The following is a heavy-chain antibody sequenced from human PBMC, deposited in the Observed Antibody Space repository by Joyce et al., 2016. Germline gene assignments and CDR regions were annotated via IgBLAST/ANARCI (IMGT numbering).Heavy chain of an antibody. CDR3: AKILTATYSSGWFLDY. CDR1: GLTLSNYG. J-gene: IGHJ4*02. D-gene: IGHD6-25*01. V-gene: IGHV3-30*18. CDR2: ISYDGIYK. Sequence: QVQLVESGGGVVQPGRSLRLSCAASGLTLSNYGVHWVRQAPGKGLEWVEVISYDGIYKYYADSVKGRFTISRDNSKNTVFLEMNSLRTEDTAVYYCAKILTATYSSGWFLDYWGQGTQVTVSS.